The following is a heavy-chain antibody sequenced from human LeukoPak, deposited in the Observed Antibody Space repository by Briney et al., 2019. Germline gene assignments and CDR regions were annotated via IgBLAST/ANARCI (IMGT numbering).Heavy chain of an antibody. J-gene: IGHJ4*02. D-gene: IGHD5-12*01. CDR2: IFDSGTTNYNPST. Sequence: SETLSLTCTVSGGSIICYFWSWIRQPPGKGPEWIGYIFDSGTTNYNPSTNYNPSLKSRVTVSLDTSKNHFSLKLSSVTAADTAVYFCARGGVTTIAQYDYWGQGILVTVSS. CDR1: GGSIICYF. CDR3: ARGGVTTIAQYDY. V-gene: IGHV4-59*01.